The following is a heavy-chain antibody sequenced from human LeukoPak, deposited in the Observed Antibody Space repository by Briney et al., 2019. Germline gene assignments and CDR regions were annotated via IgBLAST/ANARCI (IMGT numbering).Heavy chain of an antibody. V-gene: IGHV5-51*01. CDR2: IYPDDSDT. CDR1: GFDFTRYW. J-gene: IGHJ4*02. CDR3: ARRPTGTNSGWYYFDY. D-gene: IGHD6-19*01. Sequence: GESLKISCKGSGFDFTRYWIGWVRQMPGKGLEWMGVIYPDDSDTIYSPSLQGQVTISADKSISTAYLQWSSLKASDTAMYYCARRPTGTNSGWYYFDYWGQGTLVTVSS.